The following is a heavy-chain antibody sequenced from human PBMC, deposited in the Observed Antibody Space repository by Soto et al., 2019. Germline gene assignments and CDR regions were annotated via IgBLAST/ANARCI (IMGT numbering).Heavy chain of an antibody. J-gene: IGHJ4*02. V-gene: IGHV4-39*01. CDR1: GGSISSSSYY. Sequence: QLQLQESGPGLVKPSETLSLTCTVSGGSISSSSYYWGWIRQPPGKGLEWIGSIYYSGSTYYNPSLKSRVTISVDTSKNQFSLKLSSVTAADTAVYYCATITMVRGRTRNVDYWGQGTLVTVSS. D-gene: IGHD3-10*01. CDR3: ATITMVRGRTRNVDY. CDR2: IYYSGST.